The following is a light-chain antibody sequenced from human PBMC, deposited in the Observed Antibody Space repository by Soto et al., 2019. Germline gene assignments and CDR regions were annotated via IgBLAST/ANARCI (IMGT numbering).Light chain of an antibody. J-gene: IGKJ1*01. V-gene: IGKV1-5*01. Sequence: DIQMTQSPSILSASVGDRVTITCRASQSISSWLAWYQQKPGKAPKLLIYDASSLESGVPSRFSGIGSGTDFTLTISRLEPEDFAVYYCQQYGSSWTFGQGTKVDIK. CDR1: QSISSW. CDR3: QQYGSSWT. CDR2: DAS.